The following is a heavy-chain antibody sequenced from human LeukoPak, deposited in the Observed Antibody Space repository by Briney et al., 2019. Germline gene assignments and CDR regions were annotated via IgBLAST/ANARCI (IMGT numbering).Heavy chain of an antibody. V-gene: IGHV3-30*04. CDR3: ARSIGYSYELDY. J-gene: IGHJ4*02. CDR1: GFTFSSYA. D-gene: IGHD3-22*01. Sequence: PGRSLRLSCAASGFTFSSYAMHWVRQAPGKGLEWEAVISYDGSNKYYADSVKGRFTISRDNSKNTLYLQMNSLRAEDTAVYYCARSIGYSYELDYWGQGTLVIVSS. CDR2: ISYDGSNK.